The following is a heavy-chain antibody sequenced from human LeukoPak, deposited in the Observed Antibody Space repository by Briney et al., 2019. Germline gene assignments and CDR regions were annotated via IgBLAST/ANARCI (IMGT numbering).Heavy chain of an antibody. CDR1: AFTFSNYA. V-gene: IGHV3-48*02. D-gene: IGHD3-22*01. Sequence: GGSLRLSRAASAFTFSNYAYNWVRQAPGKGLEWLSYISSGTSTRFHPYSVKGRFTISRDNARNSLYLQMTSLRDEDTAVYYCARDSSGYYSYFDYWGQGTLVTVSS. CDR2: ISSGTSTR. J-gene: IGHJ4*02. CDR3: ARDSSGYYSYFDY.